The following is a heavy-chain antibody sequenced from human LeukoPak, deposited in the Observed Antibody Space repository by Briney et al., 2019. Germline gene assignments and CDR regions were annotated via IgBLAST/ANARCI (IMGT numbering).Heavy chain of an antibody. CDR1: GFTFRSNW. CDR3: ARDFSGWSSLGH. CDR2: VQPDGSAK. D-gene: IGHD6-19*01. V-gene: IGHV3-7*01. J-gene: IGHJ1*01. Sequence: HPGGSLRLPCAASGFTFRSNWMNWVRQAPGKGLEWVAHVQPDGSAKIYADSVKDRFTISRDNAKDSVYLQMNSLRVEDTAVYYCARDFSGWSSLGHWGQGTLVTVSS.